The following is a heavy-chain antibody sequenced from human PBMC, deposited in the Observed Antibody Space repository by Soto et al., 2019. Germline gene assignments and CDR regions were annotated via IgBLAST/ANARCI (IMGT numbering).Heavy chain of an antibody. J-gene: IGHJ4*02. Sequence: PSETLSLTCHVSNGSISSRTYEQGYTREPPGKGLEWIGSVYYSGSTYYNPSLESRVTISVDKSKNQFSLKLMSLSAADTAVYYCGRLEGLATISYYFDYWGQGALVTVSS. CDR3: GRLEGLATISYYFDY. CDR1: NGSISSRTYE. V-gene: IGHV4-39*01. D-gene: IGHD3-9*01. CDR2: VYYSGST.